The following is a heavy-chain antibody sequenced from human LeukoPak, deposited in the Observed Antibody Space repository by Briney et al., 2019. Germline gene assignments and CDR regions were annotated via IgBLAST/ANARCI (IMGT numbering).Heavy chain of an antibody. Sequence: ASVKVSCKASGYTFTGYYMHWVRQAPGQGLEWMGWINPNSGGTNYAQKFQGRVTMTRDTSISTAYMELSRLRSDDTAVYYCARDMYSSDRTDYWGQGTLVTVSS. CDR1: GYTFTGYY. CDR2: INPNSGGT. D-gene: IGHD6-19*01. V-gene: IGHV1-2*02. J-gene: IGHJ4*02. CDR3: ARDMYSSDRTDY.